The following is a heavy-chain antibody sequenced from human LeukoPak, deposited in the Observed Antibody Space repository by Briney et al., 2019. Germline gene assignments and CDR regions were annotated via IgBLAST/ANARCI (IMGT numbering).Heavy chain of an antibody. D-gene: IGHD3-10*01. J-gene: IGHJ4*02. Sequence: SETLSLTCTVSGGSISSGGYYWSWIRQHPGKGLEWIGYIYYSGSTYYNPSLKSRVTISVDTSKNQFSLKLSSVTAADTAVYYCARDGSARYGSGSYIDYWGQGTLVAVSS. CDR1: GGSISSGGYY. CDR3: ARDGSARYGSGSYIDY. CDR2: IYYSGST. V-gene: IGHV4-31*03.